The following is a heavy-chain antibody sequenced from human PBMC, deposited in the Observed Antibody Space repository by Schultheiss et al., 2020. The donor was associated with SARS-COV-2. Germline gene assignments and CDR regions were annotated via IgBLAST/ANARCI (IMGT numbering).Heavy chain of an antibody. V-gene: IGHV3-23*01. CDR3: ARGEQQLGRFDY. D-gene: IGHD6-13*01. Sequence: GGSLRLSCSASGFTFSSYAMSWVRQAPGRGLEWVSAISGSGGNTYYADSVKGRFSISRDNSKNTLYLQMNSLRAEDTAVYYCARGEQQLGRFDYWGQGILVTVSS. CDR1: GFTFSSYA. J-gene: IGHJ4*02. CDR2: ISGSGGNT.